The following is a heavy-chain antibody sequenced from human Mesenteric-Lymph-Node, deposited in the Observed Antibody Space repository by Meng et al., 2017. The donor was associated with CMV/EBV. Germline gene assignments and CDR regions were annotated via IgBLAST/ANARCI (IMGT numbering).Heavy chain of an antibody. Sequence: ASVKVSCKASGYTFTSYDVIWVRQATGQGLEWMGWMNPNSGDTGYTQKFQGRIAMTRSTSISTAYMELSSLRSEDTAVYYCARGYGSGSYEFDYWGQGTLVTVSS. CDR1: GYTFTSYD. J-gene: IGHJ4*02. V-gene: IGHV1-8*01. CDR3: ARGYGSGSYEFDY. D-gene: IGHD3-10*01. CDR2: MNPNSGDT.